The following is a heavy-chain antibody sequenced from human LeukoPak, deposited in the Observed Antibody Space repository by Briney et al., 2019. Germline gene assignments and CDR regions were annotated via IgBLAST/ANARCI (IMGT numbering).Heavy chain of an antibody. CDR3: ARGYCSGSGCYQFDY. D-gene: IGHD2-2*01. J-gene: IGHJ4*02. V-gene: IGHV3-48*01. Sequence: GGSLRLSCAASGFTFSSYAMSWVRQAPGKGLEWVSYISSSGSTIYYTDSVKGRFTISRDNAKNSLYLQMDSLRAEDTAVYHCARGYCSGSGCYQFDYWGQGTLVTVSS. CDR2: ISSSGSTI. CDR1: GFTFSSYA.